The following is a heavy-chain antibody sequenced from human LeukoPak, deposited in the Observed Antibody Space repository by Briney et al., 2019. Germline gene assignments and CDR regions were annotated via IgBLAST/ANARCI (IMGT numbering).Heavy chain of an antibody. CDR3: ARDRRRLRGMNGDGDAFDI. V-gene: IGHV3-23*01. D-gene: IGHD1-1*01. J-gene: IGHJ3*02. Sequence: GGSLRLSCAASEFTYSAYAMSWVRHTPGKGLEWVSTISGDGRSTFYADSVKGRFTISRDDSKTTLFLQMNSLRAEDTAVYFCARDRRRLRGMNGDGDAFDIWGQGTMVTVSS. CDR1: EFTYSAYA. CDR2: ISGDGRST.